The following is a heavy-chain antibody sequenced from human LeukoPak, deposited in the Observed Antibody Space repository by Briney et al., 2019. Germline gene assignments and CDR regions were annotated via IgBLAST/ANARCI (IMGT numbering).Heavy chain of an antibody. CDR2: IYHSGST. CDR3: ARVNSLYYYGMDV. J-gene: IGHJ6*02. Sequence: PSETLSLTCTVSGGSISSGGYSWSWIRQPPGKGLEWIGYIYHSGSTYYNPSLKSRVTISVDRSKNQFSLKLSSVTAADTAVYYCARVNSLYYYGMDVWGQGTTVTVSS. CDR1: GGSISSGGYS. V-gene: IGHV4-30-2*01. D-gene: IGHD4-11*01.